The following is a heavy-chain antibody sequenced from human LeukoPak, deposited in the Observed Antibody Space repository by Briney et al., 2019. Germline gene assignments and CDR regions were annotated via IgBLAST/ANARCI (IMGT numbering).Heavy chain of an antibody. D-gene: IGHD3-10*01. J-gene: IGHJ4*02. CDR3: AKARSGSYYRDTTLYY. CDR2: ISGSGGST. V-gene: IGHV3-23*01. CDR1: GFTFSSYA. Sequence: GRSLRLSCAASGFTFSSYAMSWVRQAPGKGLEWVSAISGSGGSTYYADSMKGRFTISRDNSKNTLYLQMNSLRAEDTAVYYCAKARSGSYYRDTTLYYWGQGTLVTVSS.